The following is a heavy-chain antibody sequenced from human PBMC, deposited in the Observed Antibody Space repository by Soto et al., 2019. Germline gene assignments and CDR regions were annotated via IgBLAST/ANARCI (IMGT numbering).Heavy chain of an antibody. J-gene: IGHJ4*02. CDR1: GFTFSSYD. V-gene: IGHV3-64*01. CDR3: VRRGAGNYDY. Sequence: EVQLAESGGGMVQPGGSLRLSCVASGFTFSSYDMHWVRQAPGKGLEYVSSISSNGGTTYYGNSVKGRFTISRDNSKNALYLQMGSLRAEDVAVYYCVRRGAGNYDYWGQGTLVTVSS. D-gene: IGHD1-7*01. CDR2: ISSNGGTT.